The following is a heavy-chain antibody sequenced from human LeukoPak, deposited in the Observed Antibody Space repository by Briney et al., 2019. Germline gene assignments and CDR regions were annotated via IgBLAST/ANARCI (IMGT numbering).Heavy chain of an antibody. CDR2: IKQDGSEK. Sequence: GGSLRLSCVASGFTFNSYWMTWVRQAPGKGLEGVANIKQDGSEKYYVDSVKGRFAITRDNAKNSLYLQMNSLRAEDTAVYYCARPGIAVAGTEDYWGQGTLVTVSS. J-gene: IGHJ4*02. V-gene: IGHV3-7*01. CDR1: GFTFNSYW. D-gene: IGHD6-19*01. CDR3: ARPGIAVAGTEDY.